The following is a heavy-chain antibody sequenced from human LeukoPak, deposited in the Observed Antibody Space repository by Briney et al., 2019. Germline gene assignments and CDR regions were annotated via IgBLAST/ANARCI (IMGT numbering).Heavy chain of an antibody. CDR3: ARGTLRDGYNPEVKDY. CDR1: GYTLTELS. D-gene: IGHD5-24*01. V-gene: IGHV1-24*01. Sequence: ASVKVSCKVSGYTLTELSMHWVRQAPGKGLEWMGGFDPEDGETIYAQKFQGRVTMTEDTSTDTAYMELSSLRSEDTAVYYCARGTLRDGYNPEVKDYWGQGTLVTVSS. CDR2: FDPEDGET. J-gene: IGHJ4*02.